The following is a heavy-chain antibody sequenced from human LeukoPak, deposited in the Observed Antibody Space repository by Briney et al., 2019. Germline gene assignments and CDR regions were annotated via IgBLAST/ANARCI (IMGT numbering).Heavy chain of an antibody. CDR2: IYYSGST. V-gene: IGHV4-39*07. D-gene: IGHD3-10*01. CDR3: ARGRHYYGSGRNSGFDP. Sequence: PSETLSLTCTVSGGSISSGSYYWGWIRQPPGKGLEWIGSIYYSGSTYYNPSLKSRVTISVDTSKNQFSLKLSSVTAADTAVYYCARGRHYYGSGRNSGFDPWGQGTLVTVSS. CDR1: GGSISSGSYY. J-gene: IGHJ5*02.